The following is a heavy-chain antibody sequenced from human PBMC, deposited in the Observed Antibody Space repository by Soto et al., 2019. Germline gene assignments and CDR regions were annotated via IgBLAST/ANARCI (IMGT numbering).Heavy chain of an antibody. CDR1: GFTFDYYW. J-gene: IGHJ4*02. V-gene: IGHV3-21*01. CDR2: ISSSSSYI. CDR3: ARESGRKVSDYAY. Sequence: PGGSLRLSCVASGFTFDYYWMHWVRQAPGEGLMWVSSISSSSSYIYYADSVKGRFTISRDNAKNSLYLQMNSLRAEDTAVYYCARESGRKVSDYAYWGQGTLVTVSS. D-gene: IGHD4-17*01.